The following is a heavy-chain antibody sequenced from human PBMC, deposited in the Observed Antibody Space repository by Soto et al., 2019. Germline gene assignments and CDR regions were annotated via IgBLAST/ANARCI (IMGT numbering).Heavy chain of an antibody. V-gene: IGHV3-30*18. CDR3: AKDYDGYDSSGYYSPLDY. D-gene: IGHD3-22*01. Sequence: GALLLSCSASGFTFSSYGMHWVRQAPGKGLEWVAVISYDGSNKYYADSVKGRFTISRGNSKNTLYLQMNSLRAEDTAVYYSAKDYDGYDSSGYYSPLDYWGQGTLVTVSS. CDR1: GFTFSSYG. J-gene: IGHJ4*02. CDR2: ISYDGSNK.